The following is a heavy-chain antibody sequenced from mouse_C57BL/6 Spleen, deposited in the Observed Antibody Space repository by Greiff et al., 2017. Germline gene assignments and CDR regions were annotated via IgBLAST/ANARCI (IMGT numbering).Heavy chain of an antibody. D-gene: IGHD2-4*01. V-gene: IGHV5-17*01. CDR3: ARNYDYDYAMDY. CDR2: ISSGSSTI. Sequence: EVKLQESGGGLVKPGGSLKLSCAASGFTFSDYGMHWVRQAPEKGLEWVAYISSGSSTIYYADTVKGRFTISRDNAKNTLFLQMTSLRSEDTAMYYCARNYDYDYAMDYWGQGTSVTVSS. J-gene: IGHJ4*01. CDR1: GFTFSDYG.